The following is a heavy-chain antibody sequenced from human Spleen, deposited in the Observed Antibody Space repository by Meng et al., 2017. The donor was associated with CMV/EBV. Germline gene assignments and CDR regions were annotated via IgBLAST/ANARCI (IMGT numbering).Heavy chain of an antibody. D-gene: IGHD3-10*01. CDR1: GFTFSSYW. V-gene: IGHV3-74*01. Sequence: LSCAASGFTFSSYWMHWVRQVPGKGLVWVSRIDREGSRTDYADSAKGRFTISRDNTKNTLYLQMTSLRAEDTAVYYCARDLRGPADYWGQGTLVTVSS. J-gene: IGHJ4*02. CDR2: IDREGSRT. CDR3: ARDLRGPADY.